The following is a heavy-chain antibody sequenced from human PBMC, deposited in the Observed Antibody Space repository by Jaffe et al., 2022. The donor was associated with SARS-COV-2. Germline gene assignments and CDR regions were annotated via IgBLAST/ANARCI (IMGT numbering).Heavy chain of an antibody. V-gene: IGHV3-9*01. CDR3: AKDWGAGDQDAFDI. Sequence: EVQLVESGGGLVQPGRSLRLSCAASGFTFDDYAMHWVRQAPGKGLEWVSGISWNSGSIGYADSVKGRFTISRDNAKNSLYLQMNSLRAEDTALYYCAKDWGAGDQDAFDIWGQGTMVTVSS. CDR1: GFTFDDYA. J-gene: IGHJ3*02. CDR2: ISWNSGSI. D-gene: IGHD1-26*01.